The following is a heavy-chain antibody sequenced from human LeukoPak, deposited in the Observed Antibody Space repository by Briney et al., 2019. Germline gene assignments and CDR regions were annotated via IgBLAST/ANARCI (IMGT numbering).Heavy chain of an antibody. D-gene: IGHD4-17*01. CDR2: ISYDGSNR. CDR3: ASENGDPYYFDY. CDR1: GFTFSSYA. V-gene: IGHV3-30-3*01. Sequence: GRSLRLSCAASGFTFSSYAMHWVRQAPGKGLEWVAVISYDGSNRYYADSVKGRFTISRDNSKNTLYLQMNSLRAEDTAVYYCASENGDPYYFDYWGQGTLVTVSS. J-gene: IGHJ4*02.